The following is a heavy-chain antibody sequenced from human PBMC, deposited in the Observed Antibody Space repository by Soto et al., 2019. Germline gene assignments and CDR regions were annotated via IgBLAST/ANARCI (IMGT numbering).Heavy chain of an antibody. CDR1: GYTFTSYD. D-gene: IGHD2-15*01. J-gene: IGHJ4*02. CDR2: MNPNSGNT. V-gene: IGHV1-8*01. CDR3: ARDSTLSYYFDY. Sequence: ASVKVSCKASGYTFTSYDINWVRQATGQGLEWMGWMNPNSGNTGYAQKFQGRVTMTTDTSTSTAYMELRSLRSDDTAVYYCARDSTLSYYFDYWGQGTLVTVSS.